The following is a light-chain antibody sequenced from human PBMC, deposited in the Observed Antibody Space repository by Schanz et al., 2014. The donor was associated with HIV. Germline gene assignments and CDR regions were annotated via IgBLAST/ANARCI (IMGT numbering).Light chain of an antibody. J-gene: IGLJ3*02. CDR2: AVS. CDR3: SSYVDTYSVL. Sequence: QSVLTQPASVSGSPGQSITISCTGTSSDVGSYNLVSWYQQHPGRAPKLMIYAVSKRPSGVSYRFSGSKSGNTASLTVSGLQPEDEANYYCSSYVDTYSVLFGGGTKLTVL. V-gene: IGLV2-14*02. CDR1: SSDVGSYNL.